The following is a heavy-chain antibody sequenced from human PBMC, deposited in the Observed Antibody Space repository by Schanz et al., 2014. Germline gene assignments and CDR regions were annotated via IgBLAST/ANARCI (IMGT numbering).Heavy chain of an antibody. D-gene: IGHD2-2*01. J-gene: IGHJ5*02. CDR3: ARDRRRYCSTASCLHDNWFDP. V-gene: IGHV1-18*01. CDR2: INPSGGST. Sequence: QVQLVQSGAEVKKPGASVKVSCKASGYTFTSHGISWVRQAPGQGLEWMGMINPSGGSTTYAQKFQGRVTMTADTSAGTAYMELRSLRSDDTAVYYCARDRRRYCSTASCLHDNWFDPWGQGTLVIVSS. CDR1: GYTFTSHG.